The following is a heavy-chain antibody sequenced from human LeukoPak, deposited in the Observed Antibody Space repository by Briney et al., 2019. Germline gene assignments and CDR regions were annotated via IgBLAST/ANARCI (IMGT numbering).Heavy chain of an antibody. V-gene: IGHV3-48*03. CDR1: GFTFNSYE. CDR3: AKDRDSYGYVTSFDY. Sequence: GGSLRLSCAASGFTFNSYEMNWVRQAPGKGLEWVSYISSSGSTIYYADSVKGRFTISRDNSKNTLYLQMNSLRAEDTAVYYCAKDRDSYGYVTSFDYWGQGTLVTVSS. J-gene: IGHJ4*02. D-gene: IGHD5-18*01. CDR2: ISSSGSTI.